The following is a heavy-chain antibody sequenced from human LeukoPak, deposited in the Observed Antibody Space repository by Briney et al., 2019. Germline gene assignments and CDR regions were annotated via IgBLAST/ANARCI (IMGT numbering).Heavy chain of an antibody. CDR2: ISSSSSYI. CDR1: GFTFSSYS. Sequence: GGSLRLSCTASGFTFSSYSMYWVRQAPGKGLEWVSSISSSSSYIYYADSVKGRFTISRDNDKNSLYLQMNSLRAEDTAVYYCASTDSSGYYYHWGQGTLVTVSS. CDR3: ASTDSSGYYYH. D-gene: IGHD3-22*01. J-gene: IGHJ5*02. V-gene: IGHV3-21*03.